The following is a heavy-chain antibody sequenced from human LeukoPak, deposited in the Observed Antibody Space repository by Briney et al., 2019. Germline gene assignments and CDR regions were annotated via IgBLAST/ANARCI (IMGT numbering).Heavy chain of an antibody. CDR2: IYYSGST. CDR1: GGSISSSSYY. Sequence: PSETLSLTCTVSGGSISSSSYYWGWIRQPPGKGLEWIGSIYYSGSTYYNPSLKSRVTISVDTSKNQFSLKLRSATAADTAVYYCARRSNYFDYWGQGTLVTVSS. V-gene: IGHV4-39*01. CDR3: ARRSNYFDY. J-gene: IGHJ4*02.